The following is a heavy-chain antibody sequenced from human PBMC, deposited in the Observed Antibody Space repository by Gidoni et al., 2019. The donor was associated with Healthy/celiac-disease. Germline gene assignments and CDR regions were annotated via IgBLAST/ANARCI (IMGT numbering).Heavy chain of an antibody. J-gene: IGHJ3*02. Sequence: QVQLLQSGAEVKKPGASVKVSCKASGYTFTGYYLHWVRQAPGQGLEWMGWINPNSGGTNYAQKFQGWVTMTRDTSISTAYMVLSRLRSDDTAVYYCAREGYYDSSGYYSANAFDIWGQGTMVTVSS. CDR2: INPNSGGT. CDR1: GYTFTGYY. D-gene: IGHD3-22*01. V-gene: IGHV1-2*04. CDR3: AREGYYDSSGYYSANAFDI.